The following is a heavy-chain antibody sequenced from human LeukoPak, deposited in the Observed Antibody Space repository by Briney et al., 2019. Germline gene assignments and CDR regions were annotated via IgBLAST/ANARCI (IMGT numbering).Heavy chain of an antibody. J-gene: IGHJ4*02. D-gene: IGHD2-21*02. V-gene: IGHV4-34*01. CDR3: AYRTLVTAIRGDY. Sequence: PSETLSLTCTVSGGSISSYYWSWIRQPPGKGLEWIGVINHSGSTNYNPSLKSRVTISVDTSKNQFSLKLSSVTAADTAVYYCAYRTLVTAIRGDYWGQGTLVTVSS. CDR2: INHSGST. CDR1: GGSISSYY.